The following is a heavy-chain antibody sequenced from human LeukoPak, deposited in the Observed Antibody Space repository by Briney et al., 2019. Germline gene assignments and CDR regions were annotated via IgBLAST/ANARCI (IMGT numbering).Heavy chain of an antibody. J-gene: IGHJ4*02. CDR3: AKARAAAGTLFDY. CDR1: GFTFDDYA. D-gene: IGHD6-13*01. CDR2: ISWNSGSI. V-gene: IGHV3-9*01. Sequence: GRSLRLSCAASGFTFDDYAMHWVRHAPGKGLEWVSGISWNSGSIGYADSVKGRFTISRDNAKNSLYLQMNSQRAEDTALYYCAKARAAAGTLFDYWGQGTLVTVSS.